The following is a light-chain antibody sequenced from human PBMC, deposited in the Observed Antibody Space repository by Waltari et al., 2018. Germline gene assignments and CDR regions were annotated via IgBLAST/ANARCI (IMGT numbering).Light chain of an antibody. CDR2: AAS. J-gene: IGKJ2*03. Sequence: DIQMTQSPSSLSASVGDRVTITCRASQSISSYLNWYQQKPGKAPKLLIYAASSLQSWVPSRFSGSGSGTDFTLTISSLQPEDFATYYCQQSYSTRYSFGQGTKLEIK. CDR3: QQSYSTRYS. V-gene: IGKV1-39*01. CDR1: QSISSY.